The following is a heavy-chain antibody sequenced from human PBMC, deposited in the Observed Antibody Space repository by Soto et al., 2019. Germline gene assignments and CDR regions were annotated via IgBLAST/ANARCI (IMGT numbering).Heavy chain of an antibody. J-gene: IGHJ4*02. Sequence: ACWEASGERFTCNYRWSAHQDPGQGLEWMGWINPNSGGTNYAQKFQGRVTMTRDTSISTAYMELSRLRSDDTAVYYCARDAVSGQPVFDYWGKGSLVTGSS. CDR3: ARDAVSGQPVFDY. CDR2: INPNSGGT. V-gene: IGHV1-2*02. CDR1: GERFTCNY. D-gene: IGHD3-10*01.